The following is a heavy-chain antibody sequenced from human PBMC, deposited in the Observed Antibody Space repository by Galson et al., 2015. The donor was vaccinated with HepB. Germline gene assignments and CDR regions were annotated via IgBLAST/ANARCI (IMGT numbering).Heavy chain of an antibody. D-gene: IGHD1-26*01. J-gene: IGHJ4*02. Sequence: SLRLSCAASGFTFSSYGMHWVRQAPGKGLEWVAVISYDGSNKYYADSVKGRFTISRDNSKNTLYLQMNSLRAEDTAVYYCAKVGVGARLTLIDYWGQGTLVTVSS. V-gene: IGHV3-30*18. CDR3: AKVGVGARLTLIDY. CDR1: GFTFSSYG. CDR2: ISYDGSNK.